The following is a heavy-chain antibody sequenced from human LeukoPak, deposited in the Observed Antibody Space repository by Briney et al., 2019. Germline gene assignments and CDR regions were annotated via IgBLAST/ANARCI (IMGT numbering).Heavy chain of an antibody. Sequence: SVKVSCKASGYTFTSYGISWVRQAPGQGLEWMGGIIPIFGTANYTQKFQGRVTITADESTSTAYMELSSLRSEDTAVYYCAREDSSSSLVDYWGQGTLVTVSS. CDR2: IIPIFGTA. J-gene: IGHJ4*02. CDR3: AREDSSSSLVDY. D-gene: IGHD6-6*01. V-gene: IGHV1-69*13. CDR1: GYTFTSYG.